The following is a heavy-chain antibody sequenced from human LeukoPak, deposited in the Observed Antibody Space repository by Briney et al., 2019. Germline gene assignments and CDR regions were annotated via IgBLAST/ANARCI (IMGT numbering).Heavy chain of an antibody. Sequence: PSETLSLTCTVSGGSITSSSYYWGWIRQPPGKGLEWIGTIYYGGNTYYNPSLKSRVTISVDTSKNQFSLKLSSVTAADTAVYYCARRGYSSSWNYFDYWGQGTLVTVSS. CDR2: IYYGGNT. CDR3: ARRGYSSSWNYFDY. V-gene: IGHV4-39*01. J-gene: IGHJ4*02. D-gene: IGHD6-13*01. CDR1: GGSITSSSYY.